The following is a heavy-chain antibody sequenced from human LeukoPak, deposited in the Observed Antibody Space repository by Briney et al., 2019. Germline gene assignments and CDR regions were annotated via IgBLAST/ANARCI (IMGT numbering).Heavy chain of an antibody. V-gene: IGHV4-30-2*01. CDR3: ARDPYGQLDWFAP. J-gene: IGHJ5*02. CDR1: GGSISSGGYY. D-gene: IGHD6-13*01. CDR2: IYHSGST. Sequence: SETLSLTCTVSGGSISSGGYYWSWIRQPPGKGLEWIGYIYHSGSTYYNPSLKSRVTISVDRSKNQFSLKLSSVTAADTAVYYCARDPYGQLDWFAPGGQGPLVTVSS.